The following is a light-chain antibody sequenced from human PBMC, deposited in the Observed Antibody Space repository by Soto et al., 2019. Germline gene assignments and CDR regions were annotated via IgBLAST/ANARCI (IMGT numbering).Light chain of an antibody. CDR3: QHRSNWPLT. J-gene: IGKJ4*01. V-gene: IGKV3-11*01. CDR1: QSVSSY. CDR2: DAS. Sequence: EIVLTQSPATLSLSPGERATLSCRSSQSVSSYLAWYQQKPGQAPRLLIYDASNRATGIPARFSGSGSGTDFTLTISSLEPEDFAVYYCQHRSNWPLTFGGGTKVEIK.